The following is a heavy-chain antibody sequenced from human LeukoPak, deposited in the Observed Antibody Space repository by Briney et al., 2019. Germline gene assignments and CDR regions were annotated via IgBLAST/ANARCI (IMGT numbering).Heavy chain of an antibody. J-gene: IGHJ5*02. V-gene: IGHV1-18*04. D-gene: IGHD2-2*01. Sequence: ASVKVSCKASGYTFTGYGISWVRQAPGQGLEWMGWISAYNGNTNYAQKLQGRVTMTTDTSTSTAYMELRSLRSDDTAVYYCARDSKEYCSSTSCYGYNWFDPWGQGTLVTVSS. CDR1: GYTFTGYG. CDR3: ARDSKEYCSSTSCYGYNWFDP. CDR2: ISAYNGNT.